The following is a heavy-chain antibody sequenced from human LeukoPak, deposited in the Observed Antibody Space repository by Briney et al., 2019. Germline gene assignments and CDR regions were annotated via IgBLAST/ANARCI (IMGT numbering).Heavy chain of an antibody. J-gene: IGHJ5*02. CDR1: GGSISSSSYY. CDR2: IYHSGST. CDR3: ARVAAVAGTGGWFDP. D-gene: IGHD6-19*01. Sequence: SETLSLTCTVSGGSISSSSYYWGWIRQPPGKGLEWIGSIYHSGSTYYNPSLKSRVTISVDTSKNQFSLKLSSVTAADTAVYYCARVAAVAGTGGWFDPWGQGTLVTVSS. V-gene: IGHV4-39*07.